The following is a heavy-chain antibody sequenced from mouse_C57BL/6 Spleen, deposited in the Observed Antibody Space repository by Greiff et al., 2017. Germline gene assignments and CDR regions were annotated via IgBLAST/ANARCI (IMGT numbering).Heavy chain of an antibody. V-gene: IGHV1-50*01. CDR3: ARHYCGTWYFDV. Sequence: VQLQQPGAELVKPGASVKLSCKASGYTFTSYWMQWVKQRPGQGLEWIGEIDPSDSYTNYNQKFKGKATLTVDTSSSTAYMQLSSLTSEDSAVYYCARHYCGTWYFDVWGTGTTVTVSS. D-gene: IGHD1-1*01. CDR1: GYTFTSYW. CDR2: IDPSDSYT. J-gene: IGHJ1*03.